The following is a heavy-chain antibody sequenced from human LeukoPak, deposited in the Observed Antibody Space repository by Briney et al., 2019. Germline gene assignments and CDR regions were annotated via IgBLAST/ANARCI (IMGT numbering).Heavy chain of an antibody. Sequence: ASVKVSCKVSGYTLTELSMHWVRQAPGKGLEWMGGFDPEDGETIYAQKFQGRVTMTEDTSTDTAYMELSSLRSEDTAMYYCATSPYNYYDSSGYYYAFDYWGQGTLVTVSS. CDR2: FDPEDGET. CDR3: ATSPYNYYDSSGYYYAFDY. D-gene: IGHD3-22*01. CDR1: GYTLTELS. J-gene: IGHJ4*02. V-gene: IGHV1-24*01.